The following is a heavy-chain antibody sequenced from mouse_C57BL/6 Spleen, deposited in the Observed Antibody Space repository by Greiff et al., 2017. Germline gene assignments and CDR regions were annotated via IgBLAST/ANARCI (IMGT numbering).Heavy chain of an antibody. V-gene: IGHV1-78*01. CDR2: IYPRDVST. J-gene: IGHJ4*01. CDR3: ARTGDYYGSMDY. CDR1: GYTFTDHI. D-gene: IGHD1-1*01. Sequence: QVQLQQSDAESVKPGASVKISCKVSGYTFTDHIIHWMKQRPEQGLEWIGYIYPRDVSTKYNEKFKGKATLTADKSSSTAYMQLNSLTSEASAVYFCARTGDYYGSMDYWGQGTSVTVSS.